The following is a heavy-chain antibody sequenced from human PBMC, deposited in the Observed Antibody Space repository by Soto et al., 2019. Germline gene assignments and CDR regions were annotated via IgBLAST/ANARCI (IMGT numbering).Heavy chain of an antibody. CDR1: GGSISSGGYY. Sequence: PSETLSLTCTVSGGSISSGGYYWSWIRQHPGKGLEWIGYIYYSGSTYYNPSLKSRVTISVDTSKNQFSLKLSSVTAADTAVYYCARDQGYGGNYPNRKYNWLDPWGQGTLVTVYS. CDR2: IYYSGST. J-gene: IGHJ5*02. V-gene: IGHV4-31*03. CDR3: ARDQGYGGNYPNRKYNWLDP. D-gene: IGHD4-17*01.